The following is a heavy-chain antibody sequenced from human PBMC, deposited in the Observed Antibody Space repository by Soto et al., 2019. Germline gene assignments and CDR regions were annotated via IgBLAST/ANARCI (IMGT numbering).Heavy chain of an antibody. D-gene: IGHD6-13*01. CDR2: ISSSSSTI. CDR3: ARESRIAAAGPYWYFDL. Sequence: EVQLVESGGGLVQPGGSLRLSCAASGFTFSSYSMNWVRQAPGKGLEWVSYISSSSSTIYYADSVKGRFTISRDNAKNSLYLQMNSLRDEDTAVYYCARESRIAAAGPYWYFDLWGRGTLVTVSS. J-gene: IGHJ2*01. CDR1: GFTFSSYS. V-gene: IGHV3-48*02.